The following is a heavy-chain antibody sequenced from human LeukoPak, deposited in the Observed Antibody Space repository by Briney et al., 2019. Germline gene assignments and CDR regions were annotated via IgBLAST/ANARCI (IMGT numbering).Heavy chain of an antibody. V-gene: IGHV1-69*13. J-gene: IGHJ5*02. Sequence: ASVKVSCKASGGTFSSYAISWVRQAPGQGLEWMGGIIPIFGTANYAQKFQGRVTITADESTSTAYMELSSLRSEDTAVYYCARDTTVTTFRGCVDPWGQGTLVTVSS. D-gene: IGHD4-17*01. CDR2: IIPIFGTA. CDR3: ARDTTVTTFRGCVDP. CDR1: GGTFSSYA.